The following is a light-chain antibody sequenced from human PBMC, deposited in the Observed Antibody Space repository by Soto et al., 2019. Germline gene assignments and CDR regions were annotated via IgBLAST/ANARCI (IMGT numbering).Light chain of an antibody. CDR3: LQYNGYYRT. Sequence: DIQMTQSPSTLSASVVDTFTMACLASQTISGWLAWYQQRPGKAPNLLIFDASTLESGVPSRFSGSGSGTTFTLTISSLQSDDFATYYCLQYNGYYRTFGQGTKVDI. CDR2: DAS. CDR1: QTISGW. V-gene: IGKV1-5*01. J-gene: IGKJ1*01.